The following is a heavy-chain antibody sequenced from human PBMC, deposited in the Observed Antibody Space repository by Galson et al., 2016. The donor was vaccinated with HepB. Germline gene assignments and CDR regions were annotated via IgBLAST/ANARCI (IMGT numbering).Heavy chain of an antibody. D-gene: IGHD4-17*01. CDR1: GFTFSSPS. Sequence: SLRLSCAASGFTFSSPSMSWVRQAPGKGLEWVSAIDGHDDSTYYADSVRGRFTISRDNSKNTLYLQINSLRAEDTAVYYCATGGDYDIWGQGTLVTVSS. CDR2: IDGHDDST. CDR3: ATGGDYDI. V-gene: IGHV3-23*01. J-gene: IGHJ4*02.